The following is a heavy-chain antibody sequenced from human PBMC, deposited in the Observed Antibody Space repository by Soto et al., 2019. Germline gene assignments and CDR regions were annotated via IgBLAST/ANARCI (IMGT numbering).Heavy chain of an antibody. CDR1: GVSITSTDW. V-gene: IGHV4-4*02. J-gene: IGHJ4*02. CDR2: IYHPGNT. D-gene: IGHD2-8*01. CDR3: ASHIPGYSTLAY. Sequence: QVQLQQSGPGLVKPSETLSLTCAVSGVSITSTDWCSWVRQPPGKGLEWIGEIYHPGNTNYNASLKNRVNLSVDISKNQFSLELTSVTATATAVYYCASHIPGYSTLAYWGQGVLVIVSS.